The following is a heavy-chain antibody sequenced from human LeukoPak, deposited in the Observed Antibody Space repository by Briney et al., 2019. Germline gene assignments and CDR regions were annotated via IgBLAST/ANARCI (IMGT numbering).Heavy chain of an antibody. D-gene: IGHD4-17*01. CDR2: ISGSSNTI. CDR3: AGAVTTVTRGGLVFDY. J-gene: IGHJ4*02. Sequence: PGGSLRLSCAASGFTFSSYSMNWVRQSPGKGLEWVSYISGSSNTIYYADSVKGRFTISRDNAKNSLYLQMNSLRDEDTAVYYCAGAVTTVTRGGLVFDYWGQGTLVTVSS. V-gene: IGHV3-48*02. CDR1: GFTFSSYS.